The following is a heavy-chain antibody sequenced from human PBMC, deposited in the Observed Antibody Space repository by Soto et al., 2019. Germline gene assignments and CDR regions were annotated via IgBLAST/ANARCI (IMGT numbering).Heavy chain of an antibody. D-gene: IGHD4-17*01. V-gene: IGHV3-23*01. CDR1: GFTFSSYA. J-gene: IGHJ1*01. Sequence: GALRLSCAASGFTFSSYAMSWVRQAPGKGLEWVSAISGSGGSTYYADSVKGRFTISRDNSKNTLYLQMNSLRAEDTAVYYCAKGLYGPEYFQHWGQGTLVTVSS. CDR2: ISGSGGST. CDR3: AKGLYGPEYFQH.